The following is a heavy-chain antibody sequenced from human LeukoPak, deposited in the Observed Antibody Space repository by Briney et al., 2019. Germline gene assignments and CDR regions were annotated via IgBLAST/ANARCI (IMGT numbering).Heavy chain of an antibody. J-gene: IGHJ4*02. Sequence: SETLSLTCTVSGVSIGSYYWSWIRQPPGQGLEGLGYIYDASTTNYSPSLQSRLNITVDTSKTQFYLTMSSVTAADTAVYYCARDERDTSWYYFDYWGQGTLVTVSS. CDR2: IYDASTT. CDR1: GVSIGSYY. D-gene: IGHD2-2*01. CDR3: ARDERDTSWYYFDY. V-gene: IGHV4-59*12.